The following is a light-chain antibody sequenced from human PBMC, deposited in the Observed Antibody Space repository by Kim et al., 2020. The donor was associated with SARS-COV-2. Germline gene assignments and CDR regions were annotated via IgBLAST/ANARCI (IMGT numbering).Light chain of an antibody. J-gene: IGLJ3*02. V-gene: IGLV3-21*04. CDR1: NIGGKS. CDR2: YDS. Sequence: APGKTAMITCGGNNIGGKSVHWYQQKPGQAPVLVIYYDSDRPSGIPERFSGFNSGNTATLTISRVEAGDEAYYYCQVWDSSSDHRVFGGGTKLTVL. CDR3: QVWDSSSDHRV.